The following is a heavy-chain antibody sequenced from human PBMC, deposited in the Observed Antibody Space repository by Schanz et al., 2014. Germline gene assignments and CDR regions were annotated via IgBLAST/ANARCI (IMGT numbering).Heavy chain of an antibody. CDR2: IYYSGST. V-gene: IGHV4-39*01. CDR1: GFDFNSYSMN. J-gene: IGHJ4*02. Sequence: ESGGGLVQPGGSLRLSCEASGFDFNSYSMNWVRQPPGKGLEWIESIYYSGSTYYNPSFKSRVTTSVDTSKNQFSRKLSSLPAADTAVYYCARQFYDILTGYWFPYYFDYWGQGTLVTVSS. D-gene: IGHD3-9*01. CDR3: ARQFYDILTGYWFPYYFDY.